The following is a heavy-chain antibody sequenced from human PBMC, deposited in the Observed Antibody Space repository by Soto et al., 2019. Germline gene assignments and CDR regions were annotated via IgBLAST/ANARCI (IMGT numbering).Heavy chain of an antibody. CDR1: GFPFSSYA. Sequence: EVQLLESGGGLVQPGGSLRLSCAASGFPFSSYAMSWVRQAPGKGLEWVSAISGSGGSTYYADSVKGRFTISRDNSKNTLYLQMNSLRAEDTAVYYCAKDGRRVGWFDPWGQGTLVTVSS. D-gene: IGHD1-26*01. V-gene: IGHV3-23*01. CDR2: ISGSGGST. J-gene: IGHJ5*02. CDR3: AKDGRRVGWFDP.